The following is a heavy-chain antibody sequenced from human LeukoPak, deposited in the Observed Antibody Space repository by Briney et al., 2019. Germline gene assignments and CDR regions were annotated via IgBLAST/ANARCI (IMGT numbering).Heavy chain of an antibody. V-gene: IGHV3-66*01. Sequence: GGSLRLSCAASGFTFSSYGMHWVRQAPGKGLEWVSSIYSGGSTYYAESVKGRFTISRDNSENTLYLQMNSLRAEDTAVYYCARGRDYGRLDNWGQGILVTVSS. D-gene: IGHD4-17*01. CDR3: ARGRDYGRLDN. J-gene: IGHJ4*02. CDR1: GFTFSSYG. CDR2: IYSGGST.